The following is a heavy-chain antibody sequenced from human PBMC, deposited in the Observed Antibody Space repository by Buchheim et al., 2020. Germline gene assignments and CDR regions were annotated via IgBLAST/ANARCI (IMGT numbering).Heavy chain of an antibody. Sequence: EVQLLESGGGSVQPGGFLRVSCAASGFTFSNYAMNWVRQAPGKGLEWVSGISGSGGSAYYADSAKGRFTISRDNSGNTLFLQMNSLRGEDTAVYYCAKSRQLWYGGDDYWGQGIL. CDR1: GFTFSNYA. V-gene: IGHV3-23*01. CDR3: AKSRQLWYGGDDY. CDR2: ISGSGGSA. D-gene: IGHD4-23*01. J-gene: IGHJ4*02.